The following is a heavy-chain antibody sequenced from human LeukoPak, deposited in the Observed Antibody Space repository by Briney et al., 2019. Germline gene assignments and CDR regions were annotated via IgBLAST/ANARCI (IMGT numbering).Heavy chain of an antibody. D-gene: IGHD1-26*01. CDR3: ARVQWKLQNNWFDP. J-gene: IGHJ5*02. CDR2: IIPIFGTA. V-gene: IGHV1-69*13. Sequence: SVKVSCKASGGTFSSYAISWVRQAPGQGLEWMGGIIPIFGTANYGQKFQGRVTITADESTSTAYMELSSLRSEDTAVYYCARVQWKLQNNWFDPWGQGTPVTVSS. CDR1: GGTFSSYA.